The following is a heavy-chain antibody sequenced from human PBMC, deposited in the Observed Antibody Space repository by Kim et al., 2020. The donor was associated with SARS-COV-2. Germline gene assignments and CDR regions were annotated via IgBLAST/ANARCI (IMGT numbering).Heavy chain of an antibody. D-gene: IGHD5-12*01. V-gene: IGHV4-39*01. J-gene: IGHJ4*02. Sequence: KPSLKSRVTISLDTSKNQFSLELSSVTAADTAVYYCARQFMATITPDYVDTWGQGTLVTVSS. CDR3: ARQFMATITPDYVDT.